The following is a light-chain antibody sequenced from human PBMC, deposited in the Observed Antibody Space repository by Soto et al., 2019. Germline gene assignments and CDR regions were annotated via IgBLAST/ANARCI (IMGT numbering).Light chain of an antibody. CDR1: QSISTY. V-gene: IGKV1-39*01. Sequence: DIPMTQSPSSLSASLGDRVTITCRASQSISTYLHWYQQKPGKAPRLLIYAASSLQSGVPSRFSGSGAGADFSLTISSLQPEDFATYYCQQTYSIPRTFGGGTKVQIK. J-gene: IGKJ4*01. CDR3: QQTYSIPRT. CDR2: AAS.